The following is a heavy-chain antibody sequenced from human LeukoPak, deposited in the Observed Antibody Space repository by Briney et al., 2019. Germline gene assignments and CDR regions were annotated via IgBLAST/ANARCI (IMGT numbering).Heavy chain of an antibody. V-gene: IGHV4-34*01. D-gene: IGHD2-2*02. Sequence: PSETLSLTCAVYGGSFSGYYWSWIRQPPGKGLEWIGEINHSGSTNYNPSLKSRVTISVDTSKNQFSLKLSSVTAADTAVYYCARQSDCSSTSCYNPDYWGQGTLVTVSS. CDR1: GGSFSGYY. J-gene: IGHJ4*02. CDR2: INHSGST. CDR3: ARQSDCSSTSCYNPDY.